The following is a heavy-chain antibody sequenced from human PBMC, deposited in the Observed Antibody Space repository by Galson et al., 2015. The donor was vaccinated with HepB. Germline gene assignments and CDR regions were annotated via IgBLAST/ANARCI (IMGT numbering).Heavy chain of an antibody. CDR2: IWYDGSNK. CDR1: GFTFSSYG. Sequence: SLRLSCAASGFTFSSYGMHWVRQAPGQGLEWVAVIWYDGSNKYYADNVKGRFTIARDNSKNTLYLQMNSLRAEDTAVYYCAKEFGSGYYYWFDLWGQGTLVTVSS. D-gene: IGHD3-22*01. CDR3: AKEFGSGYYYWFDL. V-gene: IGHV3-33*06. J-gene: IGHJ5*02.